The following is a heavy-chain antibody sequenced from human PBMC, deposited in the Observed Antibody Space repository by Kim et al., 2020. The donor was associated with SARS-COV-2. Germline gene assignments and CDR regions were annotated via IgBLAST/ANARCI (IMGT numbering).Heavy chain of an antibody. V-gene: IGHV3-48*02. CDR2: ITNTTSAI. CDR3: VRDRWEGAFDF. J-gene: IGHJ3*01. CDR1: GFTLSAYD. D-gene: IGHD1-26*01. Sequence: GGSLRLSCATSGFTLSAYDMNWVRQAPGKGLEWLSFITNTTSAIYYADSVKGRFTTSRDNGKNSLYLHMSSLTDEDTAVYFCVRDRWEGAFDFWGQVT.